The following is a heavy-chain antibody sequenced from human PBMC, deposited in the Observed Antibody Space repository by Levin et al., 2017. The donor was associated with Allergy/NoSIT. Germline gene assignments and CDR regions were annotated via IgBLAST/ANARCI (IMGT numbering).Heavy chain of an antibody. V-gene: IGHV3-23*01. CDR3: AKDMGGASGWYRGSDY. CDR1: GFIFSSYA. CDR2: ISASGGST. Sequence: GGSLRLSCAASGFIFSSYAMSWVRQAPGKGLEWVSAISASGGSTYYADSVKGRFTISRDNSKNTLYLQMNSLRAEDTAVYSCAKDMGGASGWYRGSDYWGRGTLVTVSS. J-gene: IGHJ4*02. D-gene: IGHD6-19*01.